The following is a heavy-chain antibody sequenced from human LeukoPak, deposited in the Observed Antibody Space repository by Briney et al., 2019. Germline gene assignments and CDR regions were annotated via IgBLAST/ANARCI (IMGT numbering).Heavy chain of an antibody. CDR2: INPNSGGT. CDR3: ARVHTMVRGVNSAFDI. V-gene: IGHV1-2*02. D-gene: IGHD3-10*01. CDR1: GYTFTGYY. Sequence: GASVKVSCKASGYTFTGYYMHWVRQAPGQGLEWMGWINPNSGGTNYAQKFQGRVTMTRDTSISTAYMELSRLRSDDTAVYYCARVHTMVRGVNSAFDIWGQGTMVTVSS. J-gene: IGHJ3*02.